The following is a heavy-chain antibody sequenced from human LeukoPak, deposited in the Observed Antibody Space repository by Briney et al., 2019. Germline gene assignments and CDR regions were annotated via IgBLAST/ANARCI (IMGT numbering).Heavy chain of an antibody. CDR1: GFSFSDAW. V-gene: IGHV3-15*01. Sequence: GGSLRLSCVVSGFSFSDAWMSWVRQAPGKGLEWIGRIRSKTDSGTTEYAAPVKRRFSISRDDSKKTLYLQMNSLKTEATAVYFCTTRRFPPRYWGQGTLVTVSS. CDR3: TTRRFPPRY. J-gene: IGHJ4*02. D-gene: IGHD3-3*01. CDR2: IRSKTDSGTT.